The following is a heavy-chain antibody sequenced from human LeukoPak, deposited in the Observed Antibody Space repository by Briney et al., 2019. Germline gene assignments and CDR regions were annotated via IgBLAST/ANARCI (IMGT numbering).Heavy chain of an antibody. CDR1: GFTFGDYI. J-gene: IGHJ4*02. D-gene: IGHD2-21*01. CDR2: IRSKSSGGTT. V-gene: IGHV3-49*03. Sequence: PGGSLRLSCTASGFTFGDYIMSWFRQAPGKGLEWVGFIRSKSSGGTTEYAASVKGRFTISRDDSKSIAYLQMNSLKTEDTAVYYCTVISGDYWGQGTLVTVSS. CDR3: TVISGDY.